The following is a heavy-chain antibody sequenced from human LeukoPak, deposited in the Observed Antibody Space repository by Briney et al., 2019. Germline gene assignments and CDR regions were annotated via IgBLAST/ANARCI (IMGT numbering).Heavy chain of an antibody. D-gene: IGHD3-10*01. Sequence: ESGPTLVNPTQTLTLTCTFSGFSLSTSGVGVGWIRQPPGKALEWLAFIYWNDDKRYSPFLKSRLTITKDTSKNQVVLTMTNMDPVDTATYYCARRFGELPTEDLNFDYWGQGTLVTVSS. CDR1: GFSLSTSGVG. V-gene: IGHV2-5*01. CDR2: IYWNDDK. CDR3: ARRFGELPTEDLNFDY. J-gene: IGHJ4*02.